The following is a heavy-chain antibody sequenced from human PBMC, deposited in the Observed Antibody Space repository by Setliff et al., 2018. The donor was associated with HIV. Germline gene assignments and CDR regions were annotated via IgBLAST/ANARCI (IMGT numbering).Heavy chain of an antibody. J-gene: IGHJ6*03. D-gene: IGHD3-10*01. Sequence: PSETLSLTCTVSGGSISTSRYYRGWIRQPPGKGLEWIGSINYRGNTYYNPSLKSRAAISVDTSKNQISLKLSSVTAADTAVYYCASLDGSESPYIYYYYMDVWGKGTAVTVSS. CDR2: INYRGNT. CDR3: ASLDGSESPYIYYYYMDV. V-gene: IGHV4-39*01. CDR1: GGSISTSRYY.